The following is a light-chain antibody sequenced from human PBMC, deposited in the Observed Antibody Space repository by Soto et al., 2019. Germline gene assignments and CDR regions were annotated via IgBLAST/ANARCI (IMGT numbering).Light chain of an antibody. CDR2: DAS. CDR3: QQRSNWWT. CDR1: QSVSSY. J-gene: IGKJ1*01. Sequence: EIVLTQSPATLSLSPGERATLSCRASQSVSSYLAWYQQKPGQAPRLLIYDASNRATGIPARFSGSGSGTDFTRTISSLEPEDFAVYYCQQRSNWWTFGQVTKVEIK. V-gene: IGKV3-11*01.